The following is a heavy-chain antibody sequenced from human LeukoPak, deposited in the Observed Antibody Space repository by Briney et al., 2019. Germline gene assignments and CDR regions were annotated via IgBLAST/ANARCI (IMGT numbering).Heavy chain of an antibody. D-gene: IGHD3-22*01. V-gene: IGHV4-59*01. CDR3: ARYYYDSSGYRYAFDI. J-gene: IGHJ3*02. Sequence: SETLSLTCAVYGGSFSGYYWGWIRQPPGKGLEWIGYIYYSGSTNYNPSLKSRVTISVDTSKNQFSLKLSSVTAADTAVYYCARYYYDSSGYRYAFDIWGQGTMVTVSS. CDR2: IYYSGST. CDR1: GGSFSGYY.